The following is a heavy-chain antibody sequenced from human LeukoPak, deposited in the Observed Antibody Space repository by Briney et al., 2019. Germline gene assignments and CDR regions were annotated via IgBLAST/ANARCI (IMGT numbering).Heavy chain of an antibody. CDR2: IIPIFGTA. CDR3: ARPYSSSSYYYGMDV. V-gene: IGHV1-69*13. J-gene: IGHJ6*02. D-gene: IGHD6-6*01. CDR1: GGTFSSYG. Sequence: ASVKVSCKASGGTFSSYGISWVRQAPGQGIEWMGGIIPIFGTANYAQKFQGRVTITADESTSTAYMELSSLRSEDTTVYYCARPYSSSSYYYGMDVWGQGTTVTVSS.